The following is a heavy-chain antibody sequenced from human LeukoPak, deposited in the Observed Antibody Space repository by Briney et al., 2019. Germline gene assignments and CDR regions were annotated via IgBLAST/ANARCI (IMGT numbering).Heavy chain of an antibody. V-gene: IGHV4-59*01. J-gene: IGHJ4*02. CDR2: IYYSGST. CDR1: GGSISSYY. Sequence: NASETLSLTCTVSGGSISSYYWSWIRQPPGKGLEWIGYIYYSGSTNYNPSLKSRVTMSADTSKNQFSLKLSSVTAADTAVYYCGRTEYYFDYWGQGTLVTVSS. CDR3: GRTEYYFDY. D-gene: IGHD3-10*01.